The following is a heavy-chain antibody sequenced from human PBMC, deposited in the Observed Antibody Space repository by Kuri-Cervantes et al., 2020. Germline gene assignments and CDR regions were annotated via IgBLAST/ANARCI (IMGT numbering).Heavy chain of an antibody. CDR3: ARAPKAEY. D-gene: IGHD6-25*01. J-gene: IGHJ4*02. V-gene: IGHV3-30*03. CDR1: GFTFSSYG. CDR2: IAYDGSAE. Sequence: GESLKISCAASGFTFSSYGVHWVRQAPGKGLEWVAAIAYDGSAEYYVDSLKGRFTISRDNAKNSLYLQMDSLRAEDTAVYYCARAPKAEYWGQGTLVTVSS.